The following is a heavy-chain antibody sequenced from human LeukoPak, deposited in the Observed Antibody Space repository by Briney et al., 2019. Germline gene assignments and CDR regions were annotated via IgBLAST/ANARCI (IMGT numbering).Heavy chain of an antibody. CDR1: GYTFTSYG. V-gene: IGHV1-18*01. CDR3: ARGNSPGYYYYYMDV. Sequence: GASVKVSCKASGYTFTSYGISWVRQAPGQGLEWMGWISAYNGNTNYAQKLQGRVTMTTDTSTSTAYMELRSLRSDDTAVYYCARGNSPGYYYYYMDVWGKGTTVTVSS. CDR2: ISAYNGNT. J-gene: IGHJ6*03. D-gene: IGHD1-7*01.